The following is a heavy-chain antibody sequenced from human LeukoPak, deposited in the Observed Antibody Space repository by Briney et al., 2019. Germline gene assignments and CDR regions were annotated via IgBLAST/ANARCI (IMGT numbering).Heavy chain of an antibody. CDR2: TYYSGSP. CDR1: GGSIANTYY. CDR3: ARGGGYCSSTSCYFDY. J-gene: IGHJ4*02. Sequence: SETLSLTCTASGGSIANTYYWGWIRQPPGKGLEWIGSTYYSGSPYYNPSLKSRVSISVDTSKNQFSLRLTSVTATDTAVYYCARGGGYCSSTSCYFDYWGQGTLVTVSS. V-gene: IGHV4-39*01. D-gene: IGHD2-2*01.